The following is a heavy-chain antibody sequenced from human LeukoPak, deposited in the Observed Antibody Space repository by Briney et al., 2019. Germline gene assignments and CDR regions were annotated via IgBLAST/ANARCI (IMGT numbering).Heavy chain of an antibody. J-gene: IGHJ4*02. Sequence: PRGSLRLSCAASGFTFSSYSMNWVRQAPGKGLEWVSSISGSSTYIYYADSVKGRFTISRDNANNSLYLQMDSLTAEDTAFYYCARAEGYGAIDYWGQGTLVSVSS. D-gene: IGHD5-12*01. CDR1: GFTFSSYS. V-gene: IGHV3-21*01. CDR2: ISGSSTYI. CDR3: ARAEGYGAIDY.